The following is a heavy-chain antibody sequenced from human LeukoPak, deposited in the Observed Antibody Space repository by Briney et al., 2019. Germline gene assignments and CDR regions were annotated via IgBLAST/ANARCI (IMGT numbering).Heavy chain of an antibody. V-gene: IGHV3-48*03. CDR1: GFTFSSYE. CDR2: ISSSGSTI. J-gene: IGHJ4*02. CDR3: ARGDYYDSSGYFGY. D-gene: IGHD3-22*01. Sequence: SGGSLRLSCAASGFTFSSYEMNWVRQAPGKGLEWVSYISSSGSTIYYADSVKGRFTISRDNAKNSLYLQMNGLRAEDTAVYYCARGDYYDSSGYFGYWGQGTLVTVSS.